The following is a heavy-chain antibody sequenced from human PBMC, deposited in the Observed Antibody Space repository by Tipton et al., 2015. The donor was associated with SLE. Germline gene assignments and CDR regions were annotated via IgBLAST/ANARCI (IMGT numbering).Heavy chain of an antibody. D-gene: IGHD6-13*01. CDR1: GGTLSSSA. CDR2: INHSGST. CDR3: ARVVKGSSWYWFDP. V-gene: IGHV4-34*01. J-gene: IGHJ5*02. Sequence: QLVQSGAEVKKPGSSVKVSCKASGGTLSSSAISWVRQAPGQGLEWIGEINHSGSTNYNLSLKSRVTISVGTSKNQFSLKLSSVTAADTAVYYCARVVKGSSWYWFDPWGQGTLVTVSS.